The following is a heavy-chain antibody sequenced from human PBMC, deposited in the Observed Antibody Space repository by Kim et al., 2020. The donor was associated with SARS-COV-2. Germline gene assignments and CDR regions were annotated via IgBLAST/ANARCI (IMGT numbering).Heavy chain of an antibody. Sequence: SETLSLTCAVYGGSFSGYYWSWIRQPPGKGLEWIGEINHSGSTNYNPSLKSRVTISADTSKNQFSLKLSSVTAADTAVYYCATPYGDYHPNYYYYYGMDVWGQRTTVTVSS. CDR3: ATPYGDYHPNYYYYYGMDV. CDR1: GGSFSGYY. CDR2: INHSGST. V-gene: IGHV4-34*01. J-gene: IGHJ6*02. D-gene: IGHD4-17*01.